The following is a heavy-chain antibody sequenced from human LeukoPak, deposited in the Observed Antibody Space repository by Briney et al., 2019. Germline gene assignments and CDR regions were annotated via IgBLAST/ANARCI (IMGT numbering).Heavy chain of an antibody. J-gene: IGHJ4*02. CDR2: INHSGST. CDR1: GGSFSGYY. Sequence: SETLSLTCAVYGGSFSGYYWSWIRQPPGKGLEWIGEINHSGSTNYNPSLKSRVTISVDTSKNQFSLKLSSVTAADTAVYYCARGNSNYVFDYWGQGTLVTVSS. CDR3: ARGNSNYVFDY. V-gene: IGHV4-34*01. D-gene: IGHD4-11*01.